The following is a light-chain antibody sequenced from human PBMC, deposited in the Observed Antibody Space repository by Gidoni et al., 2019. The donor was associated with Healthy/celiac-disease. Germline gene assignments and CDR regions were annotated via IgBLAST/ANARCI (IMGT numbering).Light chain of an antibody. CDR1: QSVSNY. CDR2: NAS. CDR3: QQRTNWPPGLT. J-gene: IGKJ4*01. V-gene: IGKV3-11*01. Sequence: VLTQSPATLSLSPGERATLSCRASQSVSNYLAWYQQKPGQSPRLLIYNASNRATGIPARFSGIGSGTDFTLTISSLEPEDFAVYYCQQRTNWPPGLTFGGGTKLEIK.